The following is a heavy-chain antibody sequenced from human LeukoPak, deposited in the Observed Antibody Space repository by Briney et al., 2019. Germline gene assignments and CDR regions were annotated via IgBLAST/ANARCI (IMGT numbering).Heavy chain of an antibody. CDR2: ISAYNGNT. D-gene: IGHD3-10*01. V-gene: IGHV1-18*01. CDR3: ARDNKVRGVIPLDY. Sequence: GASVKVSCKASGYTFTSYGISWVRQAPGQGLEWMGWISAYNGNTNYPQKLQGRVTMTTDTSTSTAYMELRSLRSDDTAVYYCARDNKVRGVIPLDYWGQGTLVTVSS. CDR1: GYTFTSYG. J-gene: IGHJ4*02.